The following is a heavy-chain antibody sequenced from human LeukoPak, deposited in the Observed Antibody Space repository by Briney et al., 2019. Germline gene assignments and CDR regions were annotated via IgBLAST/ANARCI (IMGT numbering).Heavy chain of an antibody. J-gene: IGHJ4*02. Sequence: GGSLRLSCAASGFTFSNYAVSWVRQAPGEGLKWVSAISGSGASIYYADSVRGRFTISRDNSKNRLYLQMNSLRAEDTALYYCAKDRGYGSGSYYAYYFDSWGQGTLVTVSS. CDR1: GFTFSNYA. V-gene: IGHV3-23*01. CDR2: ISGSGASI. CDR3: AKDRGYGSGSYYAYYFDS. D-gene: IGHD3-10*01.